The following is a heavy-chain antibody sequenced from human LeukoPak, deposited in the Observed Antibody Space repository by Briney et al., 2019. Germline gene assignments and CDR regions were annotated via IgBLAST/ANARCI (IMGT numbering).Heavy chain of an antibody. D-gene: IGHD6-19*01. CDR3: ARGRSSGWRADY. V-gene: IGHV1-69*05. CDR2: IIPIFGTA. CDR1: GGTFSSYA. Sequence: SVKVSCKASGGTFSSYAISWVRQAPGQGLEWMGGIIPIFGTANYAQKFQGRVTITTDESTSTAYMELSSLRSEDTAVYYCARGRSSGWRADYWGQGTLVTVSS. J-gene: IGHJ4*02.